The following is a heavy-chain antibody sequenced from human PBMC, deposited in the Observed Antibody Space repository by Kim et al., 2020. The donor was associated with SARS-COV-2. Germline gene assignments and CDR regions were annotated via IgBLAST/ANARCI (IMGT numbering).Heavy chain of an antibody. Sequence: RFTISRDNSKNTLYLQMNSLRAEDTAVYYCAKDLSDGDYRNYYYYGMDVWGQGTTVTVSS. CDR3: AKDLSDGDYRNYYYYGMDV. V-gene: IGHV3-30*02. D-gene: IGHD4-17*01. J-gene: IGHJ6*02.